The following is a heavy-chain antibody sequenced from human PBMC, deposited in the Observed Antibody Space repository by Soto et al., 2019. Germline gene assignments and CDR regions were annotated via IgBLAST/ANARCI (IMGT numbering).Heavy chain of an antibody. CDR1: GGTFSSYT. V-gene: IGHV1-69*02. CDR3: ASLTGDCISTSCYAGPDAIDI. Sequence: SVKVSCKASGGTFSSYTISWVRQAPGQGLEWMGRIIPILGIANYAQKFQGRVTITADKSTSTAYMELSSLRSEDTAVYYCASLTGDCISTSCYAGPDAIDISGQATMVT. CDR2: IIPILGIA. J-gene: IGHJ3*02. D-gene: IGHD2-2*01.